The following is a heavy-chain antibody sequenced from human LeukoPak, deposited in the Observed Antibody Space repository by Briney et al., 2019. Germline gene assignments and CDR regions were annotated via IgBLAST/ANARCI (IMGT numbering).Heavy chain of an antibody. CDR2: INHSGST. V-gene: IGHV4-34*01. Sequence: PSETLSLTCAVYGGSFSGYYWSWIRQPPGKGLEWIGEINHSGSTNYNPSLKSRVTISVDTSKNQFSLKLSSVTAADTAVYYCARHMLLRWIQLWLPTVNWFDPWGQGTLVTVSS. CDR3: ARHMLLRWIQLWLPTVNWFDP. CDR1: GGSFSGYY. D-gene: IGHD5-18*01. J-gene: IGHJ5*02.